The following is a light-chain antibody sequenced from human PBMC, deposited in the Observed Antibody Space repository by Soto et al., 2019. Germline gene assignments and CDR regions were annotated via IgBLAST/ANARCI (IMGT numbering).Light chain of an antibody. J-gene: IGKJ3*01. CDR2: GAS. CDR3: QHYGSALFT. V-gene: IGKV3-20*01. Sequence: EIVLTQSPGTLSLSPGERATLSCRASQSFRSSYLAWYQQKPGQAPRLLIYGASSTATGIPDRFGGSGSGTDFTLTISSLEPEVFAVYYCQHYGSALFTFGPGTKVDVK. CDR1: QSFRSSY.